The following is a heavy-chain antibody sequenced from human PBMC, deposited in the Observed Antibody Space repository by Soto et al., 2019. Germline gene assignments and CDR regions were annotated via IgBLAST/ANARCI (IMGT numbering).Heavy chain of an antibody. CDR2: INAGNGNT. CDR1: GYTFTSYA. J-gene: IGHJ5*02. CDR3: ARAGYCSSTSCSEFDA. V-gene: IGHV1-3*01. Sequence: GASVKVSCKASGYTFTSYAMHWVRQAPGQRLEWMGWINAGNGNTKYSQKFQGRVTITRDTSASTAYMELSSLRSEDTAVYYCARAGYCSSTSCSEFDAWGQGTLVIVSS. D-gene: IGHD2-2*01.